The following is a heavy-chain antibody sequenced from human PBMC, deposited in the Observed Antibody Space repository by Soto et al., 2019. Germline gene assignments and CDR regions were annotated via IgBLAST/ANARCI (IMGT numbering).Heavy chain of an antibody. CDR3: ARGPTGPDWSYADY. CDR1: GFNFISYA. CDR2: ISYDGSNK. D-gene: IGHD1-26*01. Sequence: PGGSLRLSSTASGFNFISYAMHWVRQAPGKGLEWVAVISYDGSNKYYADSVKGRFTISRDNSKNTLYLQMNSLRAEDTAVYYCARGPTGPDWSYADYWGQGTLVTVSS. J-gene: IGHJ4*02. V-gene: IGHV3-30-3*01.